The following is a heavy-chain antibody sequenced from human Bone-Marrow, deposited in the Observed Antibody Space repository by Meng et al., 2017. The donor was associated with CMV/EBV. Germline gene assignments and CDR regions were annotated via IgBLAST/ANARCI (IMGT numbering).Heavy chain of an antibody. J-gene: IGHJ2*01. CDR2: ISIRASYI. V-gene: IGHV3-21*01. CDR1: GFTFSDYT. Sequence: GESLKISCTASGFTFSDYTMSWVRQAPGRGLEWVSSISIRASYIYFADSVTGRFTISRDNAKDSLFLQMDSLRTDDTAVYYCARGGPWGYCSSISCYRVWHFDLWGRGTLVTVSS. D-gene: IGHD2-2*02. CDR3: ARGGPWGYCSSISCYRVWHFDL.